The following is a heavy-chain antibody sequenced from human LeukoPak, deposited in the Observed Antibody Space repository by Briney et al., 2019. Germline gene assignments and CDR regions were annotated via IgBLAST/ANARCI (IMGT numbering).Heavy chain of an antibody. CDR2: IYYSGST. CDR3: ARAGGYGLIDY. Sequence: RTSETLSLTCTVSGGSISSSSYYWGWIRQPPGKGLEWIGNIYYSGSTYYNPSLESRVTMSLDTSKNQFSLKVGSMTAADTAVYYCARAGGYGLIDYWGQGTMVTVSS. V-gene: IGHV4-39*07. J-gene: IGHJ4*02. CDR1: GGSISSSSYY. D-gene: IGHD5-18*01.